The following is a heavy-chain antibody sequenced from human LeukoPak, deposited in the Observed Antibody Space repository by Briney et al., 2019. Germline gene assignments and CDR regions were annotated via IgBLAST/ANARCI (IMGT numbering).Heavy chain of an antibody. CDR3: ARAGDTAMVGPFDY. V-gene: IGHV4-59*01. CDR1: GGSISSYY. CDR2: IYYSGST. J-gene: IGHJ4*02. Sequence: SETLSLTCTVSGGSISSYYWIWIRQPPGKGLEWIGYIYYSGSTNYNPSLKSRVTISVDTSKNQFSLKLSSVTAADTAVYYCARAGDTAMVGPFDYWGQGTLVTVSS. D-gene: IGHD5-18*01.